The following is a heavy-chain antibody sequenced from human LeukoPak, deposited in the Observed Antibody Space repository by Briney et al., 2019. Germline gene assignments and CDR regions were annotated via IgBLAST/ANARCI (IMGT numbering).Heavy chain of an antibody. D-gene: IGHD2-21*02. CDR2: INTNTGNP. V-gene: IGHV7-4-1*02. Sequence: GASVKVSCKASGYIFTSYAMNWVRQAPGQGLEWMGWINTNTGNPTHAQGFRGRFVFSLDTSVSTAYLQISSLKAEDTAVYYCARGGCGGDCSGYYYSYYGMDVWGQGTTVTVSS. CDR3: ARGGCGGDCSGYYYSYYGMDV. J-gene: IGHJ6*02. CDR1: GYIFTSYA.